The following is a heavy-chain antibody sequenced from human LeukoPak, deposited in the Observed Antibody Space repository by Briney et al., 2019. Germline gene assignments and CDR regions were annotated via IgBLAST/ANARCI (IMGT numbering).Heavy chain of an antibody. Sequence: SETLSLTCTVSGGSISSSSYYWGWIRQPPGKGLGWIGSIYYSGSTYYNPSLKSRVTISVDTSRNQFSLKLSSVTAADTAVYYCARARNYYDSSGPTSDAFDIWGQGTMVTVSS. CDR1: GGSISSSSYY. J-gene: IGHJ3*02. V-gene: IGHV4-39*01. CDR3: ARARNYYDSSGPTSDAFDI. CDR2: IYYSGST. D-gene: IGHD3-22*01.